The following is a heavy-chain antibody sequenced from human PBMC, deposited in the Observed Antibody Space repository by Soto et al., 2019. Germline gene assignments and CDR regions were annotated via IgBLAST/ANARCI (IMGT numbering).Heavy chain of an antibody. V-gene: IGHV3-7*01. J-gene: IGHJ4*02. CDR3: ARDRPSAYTSSFDY. CDR2: IKQDVSEK. CDR1: GFTFIDYW. D-gene: IGHD6-6*01. Sequence: LRLSCAASGFTFIDYWMSWVRQAPGKGLEWVANIKQDVSEKYYVDSVKGRFTISRDIAENPLYLQMNSLRAEDTAVYYCARDRPSAYTSSFDYWVQGTLVTVSS.